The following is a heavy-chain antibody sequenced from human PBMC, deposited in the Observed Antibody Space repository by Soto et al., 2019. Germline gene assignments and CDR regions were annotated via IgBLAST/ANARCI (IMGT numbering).Heavy chain of an antibody. CDR2: IYYSGTT. J-gene: IGHJ5*02. V-gene: IGHV4-59*01. CDR1: GGSTRNYF. Sequence: SETLSLTCTVSGGSTRNYFWSWIRQPPGKGLEWIGCIYYSGTTNYNSSLKSRVTISLDTSKNQFSLRLRSVTAADTAVYYCARYVNPDDTAEWFYPRGQGNLVTVSS. D-gene: IGHD3-16*01. CDR3: ARYVNPDDTAEWFYP.